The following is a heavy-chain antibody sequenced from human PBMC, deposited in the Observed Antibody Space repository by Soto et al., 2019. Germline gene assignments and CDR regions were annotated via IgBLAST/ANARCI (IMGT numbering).Heavy chain of an antibody. D-gene: IGHD5-18*01. CDR3: ARDQDTAMFTVAKRFAYYYGMDV. CDR2: IDHGGST. Sequence: SQTLSLTCVVSGYSLSSGYYWGSIPQPPGKGLEWIGSIDHGGSTYYNPSVKSRVTISVDTSKNQCSLKLSSVTAAATAVYYCARDQDTAMFTVAKRFAYYYGMDVWGQGTAVTVS. CDR1: GYSLSSGYY. J-gene: IGHJ6*02. V-gene: IGHV4-38-2*02.